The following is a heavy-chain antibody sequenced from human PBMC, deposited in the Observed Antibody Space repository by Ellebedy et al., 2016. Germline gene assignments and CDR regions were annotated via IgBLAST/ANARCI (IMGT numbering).Heavy chain of an antibody. CDR1: GFTFSSYA. J-gene: IGHJ4*02. CDR3: AKVRPPSDY. CDR2: ISGSGGST. V-gene: IGHV3-23*01. Sequence: GESLKISXAASGFTFSSYAMSWVRQAPGKGLEWVSAISGSGGSTYYADSVKGRFTISRDNSKNTLYLQMNSLRAEDTAVYYCAKVRPPSDYWGQGTLVTVSS.